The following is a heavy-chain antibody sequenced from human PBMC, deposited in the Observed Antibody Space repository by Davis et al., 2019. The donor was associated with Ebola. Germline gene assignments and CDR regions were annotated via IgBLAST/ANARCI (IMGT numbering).Heavy chain of an antibody. CDR2: IIPIFGTA. D-gene: IGHD4-17*01. Sequence: SVKVSCKASGGTFSTYAISWVRQAPGQGLEWMGGIIPIFGTANYAQKFQGRVTITADKSTSTAYMELSSLRSEDTAVYYCARGSYGDLSYYFDYWGQGTLVTVSS. V-gene: IGHV1-69*06. J-gene: IGHJ4*02. CDR3: ARGSYGDLSYYFDY. CDR1: GGTFSTYA.